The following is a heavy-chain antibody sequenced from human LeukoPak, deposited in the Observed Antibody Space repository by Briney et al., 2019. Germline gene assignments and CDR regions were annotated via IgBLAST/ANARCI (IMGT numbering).Heavy chain of an antibody. J-gene: IGHJ4*02. D-gene: IGHD5-18*01. CDR1: GGSISSGGYY. CDR2: IYYSGST. Sequence: SETLSLTCTVSGGSISSGGYYWSWIRQHPGKGLEWIGYIYYSGSTYYNPSLKSRVTISVDTSKNQFSLKLSSVTAADTAVYYCARSERTGYSYGIDYWGQGTLVTVSS. CDR3: ARSERTGYSYGIDY. V-gene: IGHV4-31*03.